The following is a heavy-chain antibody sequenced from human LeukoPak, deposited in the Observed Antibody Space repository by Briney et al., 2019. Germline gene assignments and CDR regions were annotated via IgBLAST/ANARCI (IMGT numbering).Heavy chain of an antibody. V-gene: IGHV3-7*03. D-gene: IGHD2-2*02. CDR3: ARVYTGNRWHFDY. CDR1: GFTFSTYW. CDR2: IKRDGSEK. Sequence: PGGSLRLSCAASGFTFSTYWMSWVRQAPGKGLEFVAHIKRDGSEKYYVDSVKDRFTIFRDDAKSSLYLQMNSLRAEDTAVYFCARVYTGNRWHFDYWGQGTLVTVSS. J-gene: IGHJ4*02.